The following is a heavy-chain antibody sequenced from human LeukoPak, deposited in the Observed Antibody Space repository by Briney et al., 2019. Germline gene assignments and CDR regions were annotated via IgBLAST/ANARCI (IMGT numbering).Heavy chain of an antibody. J-gene: IGHJ4*02. V-gene: IGHV1-46*01. CDR3: ARDPGGKIDY. D-gene: IGHD4-23*01. CDR2: INPSGGST. Sequence: ASVKVSCKASGYTFTSYYMHWVRQAPGQGLEWMGIINPSGGSTSYAQKFQGRFTMTRDMSTSTVYMELSSLRSEDTAVYYCARDPGGKIDYWGQGTLVTVSS. CDR1: GYTFTSYY.